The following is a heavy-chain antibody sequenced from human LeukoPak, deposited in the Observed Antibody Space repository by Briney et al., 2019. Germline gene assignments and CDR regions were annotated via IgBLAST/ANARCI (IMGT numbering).Heavy chain of an antibody. CDR3: ARSTKSRYCTNGVCYTGGAFDY. J-gene: IGHJ4*02. CDR1: GGSISSYY. D-gene: IGHD2-8*01. Sequence: SETLSLTCTVSGGSISSYYWSWIRQPPGKGLEWIGDIYYSGSTNYNPSLKSRVTISVDTSKNQFSLKLSSVTAADTAVYYCARSTKSRYCTNGVCYTGGAFDYWGQGTLVTVSS. V-gene: IGHV4-59*01. CDR2: IYYSGST.